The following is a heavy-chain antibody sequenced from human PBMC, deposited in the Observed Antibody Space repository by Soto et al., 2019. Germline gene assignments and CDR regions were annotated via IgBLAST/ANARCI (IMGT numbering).Heavy chain of an antibody. D-gene: IGHD3-22*01. J-gene: IGHJ6*02. V-gene: IGHV5-51*01. CDR3: ARTDFYDSSGYYRGVFGMDV. CDR1: GYSFINYW. Sequence: EVQLVQSGAVVKKPGESLKISCKGSGYSFINYWIGWVRQMPGKGLEWMGIVYPRDSDTRYSPSFQGQVTISADKSISTAYLQWSSLKASDTAMYYCARTDFYDSSGYYRGVFGMDVWGQGTTVTVSS. CDR2: VYPRDSDT.